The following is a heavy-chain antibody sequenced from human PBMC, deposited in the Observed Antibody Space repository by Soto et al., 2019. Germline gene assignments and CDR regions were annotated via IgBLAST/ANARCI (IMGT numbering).Heavy chain of an antibody. Sequence: DVQLVESGGGLVKPGGSLRLSCAGSGFTFANAWMTWVRQAPGRGLEWVGRIKSNADGGTTDYAVPVQGRFTISRDDSKNTLYLQINSLKTADSGVYYCTTHSSSSRFFGLDVWGQGTTVTVSS. D-gene: IGHD6-6*01. CDR1: GFTFANAW. CDR2: IKSNADGGTT. V-gene: IGHV3-15*01. CDR3: TTHSSSSRFFGLDV. J-gene: IGHJ6*02.